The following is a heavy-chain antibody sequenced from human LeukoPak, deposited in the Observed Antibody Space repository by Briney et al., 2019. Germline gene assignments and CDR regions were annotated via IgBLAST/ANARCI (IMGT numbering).Heavy chain of an antibody. CDR3: AREKIHVFDI. J-gene: IGHJ3*02. V-gene: IGHV1-46*01. CDR1: GYTFTSYN. Sequence: ASVKVSCKASGYTFTSYNMQWVRQAPGQGLEWMGIINPSGGDTGYAQKFQGRVTVTRDTSTSTVYMELSSLRSEDTAVYYCAREKIHVFDIWGQGTMVTVSS. CDR2: INPSGGDT.